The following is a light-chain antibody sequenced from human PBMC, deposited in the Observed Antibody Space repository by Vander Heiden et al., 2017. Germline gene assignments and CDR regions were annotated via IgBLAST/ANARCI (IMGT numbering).Light chain of an antibody. CDR1: SNDVGGYNY. CDR2: EVS. V-gene: IGLV2-8*01. Sequence: QSALTQPPSASGPPGQSVTISCTGTSNDVGGYNYVSWYQQHPGKAPKLMIYEVSKRPSGVPDRFSGSKSGNTASLTVSGLQAEDEADYYCSSYAGSNNWVFGGGTKLTVL. CDR3: SSYAGSNNWV. J-gene: IGLJ3*02.